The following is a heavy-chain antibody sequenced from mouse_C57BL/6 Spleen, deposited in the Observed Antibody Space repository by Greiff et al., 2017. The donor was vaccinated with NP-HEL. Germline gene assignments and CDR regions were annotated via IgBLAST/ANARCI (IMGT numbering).Heavy chain of an antibody. J-gene: IGHJ4*01. V-gene: IGHV1-54*01. CDR3: ARGDGYYVFYYAMDY. Sequence: VQLQQSGAELVRPGTSVKVSCKASGYAFTNYLIEWVKQRPGQGLEWIGVINPGSGGTNYNEKFKGKATLTADKSSSTAYMQLSSLTSEDSAAYFCARGDGYYVFYYAMDYWGQGTSVTVSS. CDR1: GYAFTNYL. CDR2: INPGSGGT. D-gene: IGHD2-3*01.